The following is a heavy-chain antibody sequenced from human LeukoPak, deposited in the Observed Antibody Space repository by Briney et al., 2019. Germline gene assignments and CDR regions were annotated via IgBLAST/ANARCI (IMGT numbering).Heavy chain of an antibody. CDR2: IYSGGST. J-gene: IGHJ3*01. V-gene: IGHV3-66*01. CDR1: GFTVSTNY. D-gene: IGHD5-12*01. CDR3: ARDLGYSAYATVRGYAVDV. Sequence: GGSLPVSCAASGFTVSTNYMSWVRQAPGKGLEWVSIIYSGGSTYYADPVKGRFTISRDFSQNTLYLQMNSLRAEDTAVYYCARDLGYSAYATVRGYAVDVWGEGTTVSASS.